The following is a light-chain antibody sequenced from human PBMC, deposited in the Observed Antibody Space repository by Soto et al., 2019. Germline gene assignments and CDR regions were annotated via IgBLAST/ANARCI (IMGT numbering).Light chain of an antibody. CDR2: FAS. V-gene: IGKV3-15*01. J-gene: IGKJ4*01. CDR1: QTVYNT. Sequence: IVMTQSPATLSVSPGEKATLSCRASQTVYNTLAWYQQKPGQAPRLLVYFASTRATGIPARISGSGSGTEFSLTISSLQSEDFALYYCQQYTAWPLTFGGGTKVETK. CDR3: QQYTAWPLT.